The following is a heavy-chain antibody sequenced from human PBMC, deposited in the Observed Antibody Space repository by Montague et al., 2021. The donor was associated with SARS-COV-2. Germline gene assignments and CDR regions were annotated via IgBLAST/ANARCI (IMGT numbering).Heavy chain of an antibody. D-gene: IGHD2-2*02. V-gene: IGHV4-34*01. CDR3: ARLGDGVVPSPILGVGPYYSYYSMDV. Sequence: SETLSLTCAVHGGSFRTYSWNWIRQPPGKGLEWIGVIHHGGSTNYNPSLKSRVTISADTSKNQFSLKLTSVAAAATAVYYCARLGDGVVPSPILGVGPYYSYYSMDVWGKGTTVTVSS. J-gene: IGHJ6*03. CDR1: GGSFRTYS. CDR2: IHHGGST.